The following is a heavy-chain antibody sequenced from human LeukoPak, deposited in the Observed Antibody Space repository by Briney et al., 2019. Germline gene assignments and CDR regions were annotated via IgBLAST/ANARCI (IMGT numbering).Heavy chain of an antibody. CDR1: GGSFSGYY. D-gene: IGHD5-18*01. V-gene: IGHV4-34*01. CDR3: ARRYSYAAPHFDY. J-gene: IGHJ4*02. Sequence: SETLSLTCAVYGGSFSGYYWSWIRQPPGKGLEWIGEINHSGSTNYNPSLKSRVTISVDTSKNQFSLKLSSVTAADTAVYYCARRYSYAAPHFDYWGQGTLVTVSS. CDR2: INHSGST.